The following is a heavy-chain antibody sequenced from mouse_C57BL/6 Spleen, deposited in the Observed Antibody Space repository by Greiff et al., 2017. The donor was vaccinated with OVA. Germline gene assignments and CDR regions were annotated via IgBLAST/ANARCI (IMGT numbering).Heavy chain of an antibody. CDR1: GYTFTSYW. D-gene: IGHD1-1*01. CDR2: IDPSDSAT. J-gene: IGHJ1*03. Sequence: VQLQQPGAELVRPGSSVKLSCKASGYTFTSYWMHWVKQRPIQGLEWIGNIDPSDSATHYNQKFKDKATLTVDKSSSTAYMQLSSLTSEDSAVYDCASNYGSSYPYWYFDVWGTGTTVTVSS. CDR3: ASNYGSSYPYWYFDV. V-gene: IGHV1-52*01.